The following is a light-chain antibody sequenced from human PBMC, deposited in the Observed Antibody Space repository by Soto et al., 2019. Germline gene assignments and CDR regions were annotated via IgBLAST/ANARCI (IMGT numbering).Light chain of an antibody. Sequence: QPVLTQSPSASASLGASVKLTCTLSSGHSSYAIAWHQQQPEKGPRYLMKLNSDGSHSKGDGIPDRFSGSSSGAERYLTISSLQSEDEADYYCQTRGTGGAVFGGGTQLTVL. CDR3: QTRGTGGAV. J-gene: IGLJ7*01. V-gene: IGLV4-69*01. CDR2: LNSDGSH. CDR1: SGHSSYA.